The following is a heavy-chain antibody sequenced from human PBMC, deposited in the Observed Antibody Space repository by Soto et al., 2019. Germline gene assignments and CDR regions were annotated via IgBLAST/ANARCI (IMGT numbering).Heavy chain of an antibody. CDR1: GESFSGYY. V-gene: IGHV4-34*01. D-gene: IGHD3-10*01. CDR3: AGVVNTFDY. J-gene: IGHJ4*02. Sequence: SETLSLTCAVYGESFSGYYWSWIRQPPGKGLEWIGEINHSGSTNYNPSLKSRVTISVDTSKNQFSLKLSSVTAADTAMYYCAGVVNTFDYWGQGTLVTVSS. CDR2: INHSGST.